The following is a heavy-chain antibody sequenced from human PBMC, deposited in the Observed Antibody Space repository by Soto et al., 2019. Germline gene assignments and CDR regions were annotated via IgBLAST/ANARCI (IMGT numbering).Heavy chain of an antibody. J-gene: IGHJ5*02. CDR1: GFTFSSYA. Sequence: TGGSLRLSCAASGFTFSSYAVSWVRQAPGKGLEWVSAISTSADRTYYADSVRGRFTISRDNSKNTLYLQMNSLRAEDTAVYYCATRWFDPWGQGTLVTVSS. V-gene: IGHV3-23*01. CDR2: ISTSADRT. CDR3: ATRWFDP.